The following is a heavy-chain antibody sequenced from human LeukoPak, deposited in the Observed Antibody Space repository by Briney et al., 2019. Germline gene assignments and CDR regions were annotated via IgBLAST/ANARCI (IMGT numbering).Heavy chain of an antibody. CDR2: MYNSGST. CDR1: GGSISSYY. Sequence: TSETLSLTCTVSGGSISSYYWSWIRQPPGKGLEWIGYMYNSGSTNYNPSLKSRVTISVDTSKNQFSLKLSSVTAADTAVYYCARDGKGHGSGSYYPRDSATPFDYWGQGTLVTVSS. CDR3: ARDGKGHGSGSYYPRDSATPFDY. V-gene: IGHV4-59*12. J-gene: IGHJ4*02. D-gene: IGHD3-10*01.